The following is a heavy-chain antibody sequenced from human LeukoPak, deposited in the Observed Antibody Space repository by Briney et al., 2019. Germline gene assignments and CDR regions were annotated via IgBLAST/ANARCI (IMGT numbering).Heavy chain of an antibody. J-gene: IGHJ4*02. CDR2: INSNSGGT. CDR3: ARARSYDSSGYQDY. CDR1: GYTFTGYY. Sequence: GASVKVSCKASGYTFTGYYMHWVRQAPGQGLEWMGWINSNSGGTNYAQKFQGRVTMTRDTSISTAYMELSSLRSEDTAVYYCARARSYDSSGYQDYWGQGTLVTVSS. D-gene: IGHD3-22*01. V-gene: IGHV1-2*02.